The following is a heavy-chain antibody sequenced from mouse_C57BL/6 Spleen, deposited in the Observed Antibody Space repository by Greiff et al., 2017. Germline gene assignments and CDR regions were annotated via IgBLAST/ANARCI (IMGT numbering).Heavy chain of an antibody. CDR3: TSTTVVARYAMDY. D-gene: IGHD1-1*01. Sequence: EVKLVESGAELVRPGASVKLSCTASGFNIKDYYMHWVKQRPEQGLEWIGRIDPEDGDTEYAPKFQGKATMTADTSSNTAYLQLSSLTSEDTAVYYCTSTTVVARYAMDYWGQGTSVTVSS. J-gene: IGHJ4*01. CDR1: GFNIKDYY. V-gene: IGHV14-1*01. CDR2: IDPEDGDT.